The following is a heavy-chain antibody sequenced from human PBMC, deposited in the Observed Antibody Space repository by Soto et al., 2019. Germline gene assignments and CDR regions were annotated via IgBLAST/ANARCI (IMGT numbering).Heavy chain of an antibody. V-gene: IGHV3-23*01. CDR3: TKWSRLCSGTSCFYFYAMDV. CDR1: GFSFGAYA. Sequence: EEQLLESGGGLVQPGGSLRLSCAASGFSFGAYAMSWVRQAPGKGLEWVSTISGSSGGIYYAGSARCRFTISRDNSKNTLSLQLNSLRAEDTAVYYCTKWSRLCSGTSCFYFYAMDVWGQGTTVTVSS. D-gene: IGHD2-2*01. CDR2: ISGSSGGI. J-gene: IGHJ6*02.